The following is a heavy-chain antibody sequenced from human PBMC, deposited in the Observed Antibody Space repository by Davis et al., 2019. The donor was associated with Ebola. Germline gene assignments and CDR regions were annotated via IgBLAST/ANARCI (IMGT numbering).Heavy chain of an antibody. CDR2: INPSDGSA. V-gene: IGHV1-46*03. J-gene: IGHJ6*02. D-gene: IGHD5-12*01. CDR1: GYTFTNYY. Sequence: AASVKVSCKASGYTFTNYYMHWVRQAPGQGLEWMGIINPSDGSATFAQKFQGRVSMARDTSTSTVYMELSSLRSEDTAVYYCARDTVGNSGDDYYYYGMDVWGQGTTVTVSS. CDR3: ARDTVGNSGDDYYYYGMDV.